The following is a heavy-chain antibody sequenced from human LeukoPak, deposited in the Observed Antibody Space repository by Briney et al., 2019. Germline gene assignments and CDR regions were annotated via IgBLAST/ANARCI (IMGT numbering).Heavy chain of an antibody. CDR3: ARRRLRDGYNYDY. V-gene: IGHV4-59*01. CDR2: IYYSGST. CDR1: GGSISSYY. D-gene: IGHD5-24*01. Sequence: SETLSLTCTVSGGSISSYYWSWIRQPPGKGLEWIGYIYYSGSTNYNPSLKSRVTISVDTSKNQFSLKLSSVTAADTAVYYCARRRLRDGYNYDYWGQGTLVTVSP. J-gene: IGHJ4*02.